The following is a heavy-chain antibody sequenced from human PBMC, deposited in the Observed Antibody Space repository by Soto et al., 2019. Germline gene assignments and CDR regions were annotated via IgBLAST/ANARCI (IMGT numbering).Heavy chain of an antibody. CDR2: IYYSGTA. Sequence: SETLSLTCTVSGDSISSSSYYWGWFRQPPGKGLEWIGNIYYSGTAYYTPSLKSRVAISVDTSKNQFSLKLSSVTAADTAVFYCAHKGPEDWPLDYWGQGTLVTVSS. V-gene: IGHV4-39*01. CDR1: GDSISSSSYY. D-gene: IGHD3-9*01. CDR3: AHKGPEDWPLDY. J-gene: IGHJ4*02.